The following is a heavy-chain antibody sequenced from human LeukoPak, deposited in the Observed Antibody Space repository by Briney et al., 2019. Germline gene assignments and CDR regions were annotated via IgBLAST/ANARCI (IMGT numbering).Heavy chain of an antibody. D-gene: IGHD3-9*01. J-gene: IGHJ4*02. Sequence: GASVKVSCKASGGTFSSYAISWVRQAPGQGLEWMGGIIPIFGTANYAQKFQGRVTITADESTSTAYMELSSLRSEDTAVYYCATATRYFDWLLPLDYWGQGTLVTVSS. CDR3: ATATRYFDWLLPLDY. V-gene: IGHV1-69*13. CDR1: GGTFSSYA. CDR2: IIPIFGTA.